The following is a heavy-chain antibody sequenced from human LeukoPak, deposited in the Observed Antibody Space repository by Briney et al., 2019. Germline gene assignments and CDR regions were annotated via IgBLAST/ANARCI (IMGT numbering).Heavy chain of an antibody. CDR1: GFTFSDYA. D-gene: IGHD3-9*01. Sequence: GGSLRLSCSASGFTFSDYAMHWVRQAPGKGLTYVSAVSTDGRSLYYADSVKGRFTISGDNAKNSLYLQMNSLRAEDTAVYYCARGEYDMPLDYWGQGTLVTVSS. J-gene: IGHJ4*02. CDR3: ARGEYDMPLDY. CDR2: VSTDGRSL. V-gene: IGHV3-64*04.